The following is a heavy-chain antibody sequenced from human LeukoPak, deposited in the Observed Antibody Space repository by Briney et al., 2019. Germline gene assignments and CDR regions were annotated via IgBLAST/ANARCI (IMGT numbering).Heavy chain of an antibody. CDR1: GGSFSGYY. J-gene: IGHJ4*02. Sequence: SETLSHTCAVYGGSFSGYYWSWIRQPPGKGLEWIGEINHSGSTNYNPSLKSRVTISVDTSKNQFSLKPSSVTAADTAVYYCARLPPIAATFDYWGQGTLVTVSS. D-gene: IGHD2-15*01. V-gene: IGHV4-34*01. CDR3: ARLPPIAATFDY. CDR2: INHSGST.